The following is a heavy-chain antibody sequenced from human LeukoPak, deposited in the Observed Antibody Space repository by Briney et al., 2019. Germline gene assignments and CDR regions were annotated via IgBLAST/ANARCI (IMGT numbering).Heavy chain of an antibody. J-gene: IGHJ4*02. D-gene: IGHD3-22*01. Sequence: SETLSLTCTVSGGSINGYYWSWIRQPPGKGLEWIGDIYYSGSTNYNPSLKSRVTMSVDTSKKRLSLNLRSVTAADTAVYYCARLRDSTGYHFDYWGQGTLVTVSS. V-gene: IGHV4-59*01. CDR2: IYYSGST. CDR3: ARLRDSTGYHFDY. CDR1: GGSINGYY.